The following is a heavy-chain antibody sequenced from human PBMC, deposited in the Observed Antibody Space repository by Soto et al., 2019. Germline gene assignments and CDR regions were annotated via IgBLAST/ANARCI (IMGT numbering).Heavy chain of an antibody. CDR2: IYWDDDK. CDR1: GFSLSTSGVG. V-gene: IGHV2-5*02. D-gene: IGHD3-10*01. Sequence: ESGPTLVNPTQTLTLTCTFSGFSLSTSGVGVGWIRQPPGKALEWLALIYWDDDKRYSPSLKSRLTITKDTSKNQVVLTMTNMDPVDTATYYCAHALYYYGSGSYSWFDPWGQGTLVTVSS. CDR3: AHALYYYGSGSYSWFDP. J-gene: IGHJ5*02.